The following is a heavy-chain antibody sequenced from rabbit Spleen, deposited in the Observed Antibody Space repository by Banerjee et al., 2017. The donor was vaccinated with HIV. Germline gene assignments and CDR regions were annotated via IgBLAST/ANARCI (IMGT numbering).Heavy chain of an antibody. V-gene: IGHV1S45*01. D-gene: IGHD1-1*01. CDR3: ARDLTSVVGWNFNL. CDR1: GFSFSDRDV. Sequence: QEQLVESGGGLVQPEEALTLTCKASGFSFSDRDVMCWVRQAPGKGLQWIACINVYTGKPVYATWAKGRFTISRTSSTTVTLQMTSLTAADTATYFCARDLTSVVGWNFNLWGPGTLVTVS. CDR2: INVYTGKP. J-gene: IGHJ4*01.